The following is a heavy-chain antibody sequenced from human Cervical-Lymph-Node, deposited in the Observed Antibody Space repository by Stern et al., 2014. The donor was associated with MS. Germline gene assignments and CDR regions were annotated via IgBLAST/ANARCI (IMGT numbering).Heavy chain of an antibody. J-gene: IGHJ4*02. CDR2: IIPFLNTA. V-gene: IGHV1-69*06. D-gene: IGHD5-12*01. CDR3: ASSLVSSGH. CDR1: GGTFSTHP. Sequence: QVQLVQSGAEVKKPGSSVKVSCKASGGTFSTHPITWVRQAPGQGLEWMGGIIPFLNTANYAQNFQGRITITADKSTGTIYMEISSLRSDDTAVYYCASSLVSSGHWGQGTLVTVSS.